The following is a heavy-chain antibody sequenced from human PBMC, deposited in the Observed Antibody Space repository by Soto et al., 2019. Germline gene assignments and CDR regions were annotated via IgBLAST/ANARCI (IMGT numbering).Heavy chain of an antibody. CDR2: ISGSGGTT. CDR1: GFTFSRFA. J-gene: IGHJ4*02. CDR3: ARDRGYYDSSGYFDY. Sequence: QAGGSLRLSCAASGFTFSRFAMSWVRQAPGKGLEWVSSISGSGGTTYYADSLKGRFTISRDKSENTLYLQMNSLRAEDTAVYYCARDRGYYDSSGYFDYWGQGTLVTVSS. D-gene: IGHD3-22*01. V-gene: IGHV3-23*01.